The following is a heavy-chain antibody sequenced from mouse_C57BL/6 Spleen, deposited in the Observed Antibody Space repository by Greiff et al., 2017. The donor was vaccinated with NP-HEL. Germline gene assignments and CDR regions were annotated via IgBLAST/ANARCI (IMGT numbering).Heavy chain of an antibody. CDR3: AMNWDWFAY. D-gene: IGHD4-1*01. Sequence: QSCKASGYTFTSYWMQWVKQRPGQGLEWIGEIDPSDSYTNYNQKFKGKATLTVDTSSSTAYMQLSSLTSEDSAVYYCAMNWDWFAYWGQGTLVTVSA. CDR1: GYTFTSYW. V-gene: IGHV1-50*01. J-gene: IGHJ3*01. CDR2: IDPSDSYT.